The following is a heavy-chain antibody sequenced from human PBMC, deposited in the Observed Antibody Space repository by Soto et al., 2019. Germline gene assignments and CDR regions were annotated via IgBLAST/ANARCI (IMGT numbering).Heavy chain of an antibody. CDR2: IGTAGDT. V-gene: IGHV3-13*04. Sequence: EVQLVESGGGLVQPGGSLRLSCAASGFTFSSYDMHWVRQATGKGLEWVSSIGTAGDTYYPGSVNGRFTISRENAKNSLYLQMNSLRAADTAVYYCARVGRLRFFDYWGQGTLVTVSS. CDR1: GFTFSSYD. CDR3: ARVGRLRFFDY. D-gene: IGHD5-12*01. J-gene: IGHJ4*02.